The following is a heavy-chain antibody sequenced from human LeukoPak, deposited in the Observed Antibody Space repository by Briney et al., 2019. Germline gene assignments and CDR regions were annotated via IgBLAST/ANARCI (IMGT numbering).Heavy chain of an antibody. CDR1: GYTFTIYG. J-gene: IGHJ4*02. D-gene: IGHD3-9*01. CDR2: ISAYNGNT. CDR3: ARGPEYDILTGFDY. V-gene: IGHV1-18*01. Sequence: GASVTVSCKASGYTFTIYGISWVRQAPGQEREGMGWISAYNGNTNYAQKLQGRVTMTTDTSTSTAYMELRSLRSDDTAVYYCARGPEYDILTGFDYWGQGTLVTVSS.